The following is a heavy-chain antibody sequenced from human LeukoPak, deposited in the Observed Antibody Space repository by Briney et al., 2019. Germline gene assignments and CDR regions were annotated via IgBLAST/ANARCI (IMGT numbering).Heavy chain of an antibody. CDR1: GGSISSYY. CDR3: ARDLIVPDAMTGSGSYSTDY. Sequence: SETLSLTCTVSGGSISSYYWSWIRQPAGKGLEWIGRIYSSGSTNYNPSPKSRLTVSVDTSKNQFSLKLSSVTAAETAVYYCARDLIVPDAMTGSGSYSTDYWDQGTLATVSS. J-gene: IGHJ4*02. V-gene: IGHV4-4*07. CDR2: IYSSGST. D-gene: IGHD3-10*01.